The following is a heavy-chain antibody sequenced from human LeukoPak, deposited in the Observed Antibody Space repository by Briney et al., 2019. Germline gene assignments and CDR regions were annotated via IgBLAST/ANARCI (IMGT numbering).Heavy chain of an antibody. CDR2: MNPNSGNT. J-gene: IGHJ5*02. CDR1: GYTFTSYG. CDR3: ARGRRVVRGLFDP. V-gene: IGHV1-8*02. Sequence: ASVKVSCKASGYTFTSYGISWVRQATGQGLEWMGWMNPNSGNTGYAQKFQGRVTMTRNTSISTAYMELSSLRSEDTAVYYCARGRRVVRGLFDPWGQGTLVTVSS. D-gene: IGHD3-10*01.